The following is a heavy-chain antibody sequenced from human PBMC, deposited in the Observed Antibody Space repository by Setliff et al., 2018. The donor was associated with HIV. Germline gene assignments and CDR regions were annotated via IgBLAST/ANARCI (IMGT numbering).Heavy chain of an antibody. CDR2: INHKTNA. CDR1: GGSISSHY. V-gene: IGHV4-4*09. J-gene: IGHJ3*02. D-gene: IGHD6-6*01. CDR3: AGSSPSVVDAFDI. Sequence: SSETLSLTCTVSGGSISSHYWSWIRQPPGKGLEWIADINHKTNANYNPSLKSRVIISVDTSKNQFSLKLSSVTAADTAVYFCAGSSPSVVDAFDIWGQGTTVTV.